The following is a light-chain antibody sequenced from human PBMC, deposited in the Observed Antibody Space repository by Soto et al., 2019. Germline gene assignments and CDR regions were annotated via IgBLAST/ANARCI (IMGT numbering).Light chain of an antibody. CDR3: SSYRSSSLYV. J-gene: IGLJ1*01. CDR1: SSDVGGYNS. Sequence: QSVLTQPASVSGSPGQSITISCTGTSSDVGGYNSVSWYQQHPGKAPKLMIYEVSNRPSGVSERFSGSKSGTAASLTISGLHAEDDDYYYRSSYRSSSLYVFGTGTKLTVL. V-gene: IGLV2-14*01. CDR2: EVS.